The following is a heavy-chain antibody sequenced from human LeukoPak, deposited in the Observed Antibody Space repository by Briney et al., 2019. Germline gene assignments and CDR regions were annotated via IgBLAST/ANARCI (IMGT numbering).Heavy chain of an antibody. CDR2: IKQDGSEK. Sequence: GGSLRLSCAASGFTFSSYWMSWVRQAPGKGLEWVANIKQDGSEKYYVDSVKGRFTISRDNSKNTLYLQMNSLRAEDTAVYYCPRDCSGGDLCFGMDVWGQGTTVTVSS. D-gene: IGHD2-15*01. CDR1: GFTFSSYW. V-gene: IGHV3-7*01. J-gene: IGHJ6*02. CDR3: PRDCSGGDLCFGMDV.